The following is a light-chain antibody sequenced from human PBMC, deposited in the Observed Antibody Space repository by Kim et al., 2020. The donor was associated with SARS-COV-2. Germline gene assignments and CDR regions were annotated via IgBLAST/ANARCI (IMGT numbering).Light chain of an antibody. CDR3: QQSYSTTWT. V-gene: IGKV1-39*01. CDR1: QSISNY. J-gene: IGKJ1*01. CDR2: YAS. Sequence: DIQMTQSPSSLSASVGDRVTISCRASQSISNYLNWYQQKPGKAPKLLIYYASSLQSGVPSRFSGSGSGTDFTLTISSLQAEDFTTYYCQQSYSTTWTFGQGTKVDIK.